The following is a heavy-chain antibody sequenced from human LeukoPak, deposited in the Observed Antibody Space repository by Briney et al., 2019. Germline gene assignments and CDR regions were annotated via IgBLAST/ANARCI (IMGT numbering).Heavy chain of an antibody. D-gene: IGHD4-17*01. CDR3: ARGHSTERTQYFFDF. Sequence: GGSLRLSCAASGFTFSSYSMNWVRQAPGKGLEWVSSISSSSSYIYYADSVKGRFTISRDNAKNSLYLQMNSLRAEDTAVYYCARGHSTERTQYFFDFWGQGTQVTVSS. CDR1: GFTFSSYS. CDR2: ISSSSSYI. J-gene: IGHJ4*02. V-gene: IGHV3-21*01.